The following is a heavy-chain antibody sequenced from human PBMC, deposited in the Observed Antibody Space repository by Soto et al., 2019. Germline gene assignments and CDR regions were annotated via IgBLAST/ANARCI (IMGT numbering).Heavy chain of an antibody. CDR2: IYYSGST. J-gene: IGHJ5*02. D-gene: IGHD6-6*01. CDR1: GGSISSGDYY. Sequence: SETLSLTCTVSGGSISSGDYYWSWIRQPPGKGLEWIGYIYYSGSTCYNPSLKSRVTISVDTSKNQFSLKLSSVTAADTAVYYCARVYSSSSYNWFDPWGQGTLVTVSS. CDR3: ARVYSSSSYNWFDP. V-gene: IGHV4-30-4*01.